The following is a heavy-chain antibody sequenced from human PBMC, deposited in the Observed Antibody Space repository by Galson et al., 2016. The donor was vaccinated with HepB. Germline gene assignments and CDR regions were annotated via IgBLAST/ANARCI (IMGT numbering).Heavy chain of an antibody. CDR1: GGSFSDYY. D-gene: IGHD4-11*01. CDR3: AKASVVQTTILKGYYYYIDG. Sequence: SETLSLTCAVYGGSFSDYYWNWIRQPPGKGLEWIGEIHRSGSTNHNPSLKSRITISIDTSKNQFSLKVTSVTAADAAVYYCAKASVVQTTILKGYYYYIDGWGKGTTVTVSS. J-gene: IGHJ6*03. CDR2: IHRSGST. V-gene: IGHV4-34*01.